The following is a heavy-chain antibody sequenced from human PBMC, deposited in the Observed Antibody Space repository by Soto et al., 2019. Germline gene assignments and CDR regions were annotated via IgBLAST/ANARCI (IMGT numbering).Heavy chain of an antibody. CDR1: GFTFSNAW. V-gene: IGHV3-15*07. D-gene: IGHD3-22*01. CDR3: TTGSYYDSSGYYFDY. CDR2: IKSKTDGGTT. Sequence: EVQLVESGGGLVKPGGSLRLSCAASGFTFSNAWMNWVRQPPGKGREGVARIKSKTDGGTTDYAAPVKGRFTISRDDSKNTLYLQMNSLKTEDTAVYYCTTGSYYDSSGYYFDYWGQGTLVTVSS. J-gene: IGHJ4*02.